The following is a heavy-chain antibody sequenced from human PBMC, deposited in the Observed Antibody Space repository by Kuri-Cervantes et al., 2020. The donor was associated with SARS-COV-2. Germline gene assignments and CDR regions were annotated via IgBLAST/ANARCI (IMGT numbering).Heavy chain of an antibody. CDR1: GFNFSRTD. D-gene: IGHD6-6*01. CDR2: ISGSGGST. Sequence: GESLKISCAASGFNFSRTDMHRVRQAPGKGLEWVSAISGSGGSTYYADSVKGRFTISRDNSKNTLYLQMNSLRAEDTAVYYCAKDREYSSSIGQVDYWGQGTLVTVSS. J-gene: IGHJ4*02. CDR3: AKDREYSSSIGQVDY. V-gene: IGHV3-23*01.